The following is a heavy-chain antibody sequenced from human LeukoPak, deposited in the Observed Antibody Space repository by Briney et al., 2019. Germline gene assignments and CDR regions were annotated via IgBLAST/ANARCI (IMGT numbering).Heavy chain of an antibody. V-gene: IGHV1-2*02. CDR3: ARVISYYYYMDV. CDR2: INPNSGGT. D-gene: IGHD3-3*02. CDR1: GYTFTSYY. Sequence: ASVKVSCKASGYTFTSYYMHWVRQAPGQGLEWMGWINPNSGGTNYAQKFQERVTITRDMSTSTAYMELSSLRSEDTAVYYCARVISYYYYMDVWGKGTTVTTSS. J-gene: IGHJ6*03.